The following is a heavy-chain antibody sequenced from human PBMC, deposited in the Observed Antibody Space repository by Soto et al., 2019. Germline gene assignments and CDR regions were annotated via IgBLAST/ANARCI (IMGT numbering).Heavy chain of an antibody. J-gene: IGHJ2*01. CDR2: IIPIFGTA. CDR3: ARADYGGNSLVTSVGFDL. Sequence: QVQLVQSGAEVKKPGSSVKVSCKASGGTFSSYAISWVRQAPGQGLEWMGGIIPIFGTANYAQKFQGRVTITADESTSTAYMALSSLRSEDTAVHYCARADYGGNSLVTSVGFDLWGRGTLVTVSS. CDR1: GGTFSSYA. D-gene: IGHD4-17*01. V-gene: IGHV1-69*01.